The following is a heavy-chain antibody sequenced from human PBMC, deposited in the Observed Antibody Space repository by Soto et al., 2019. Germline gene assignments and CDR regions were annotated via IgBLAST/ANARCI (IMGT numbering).Heavy chain of an antibody. CDR2: IGTAGDT. D-gene: IGHD4-17*01. Sequence: EVQLVESGGGLVQPGGSLRLSCAASGFTFSSYDMHWVRQATGKGLEWVSGIGTAGDTYYPGSVKGRFTLSRENAKNSLYLQMNSLRAGDTAVYYCARGGLRWSPNYYYGMDVWGQGTTVTVSS. CDR3: ARGGLRWSPNYYYGMDV. CDR1: GFTFSSYD. J-gene: IGHJ6*02. V-gene: IGHV3-13*04.